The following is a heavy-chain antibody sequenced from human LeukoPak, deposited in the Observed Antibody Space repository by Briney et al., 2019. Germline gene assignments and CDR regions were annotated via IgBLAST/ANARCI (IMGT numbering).Heavy chain of an antibody. CDR2: IYYSGST. D-gene: IGHD1-26*01. Sequence: SQTLSLTCTVSGGSISSYYWSWIRQPPGKGLEWIGYIYYSGSTNYNPSLKSRVTISVDTSKNQFSLKLSSVTAADTAVYYCARGWELSFDYWGQGTLVTVSS. CDR1: GGSISSYY. CDR3: ARGWELSFDY. V-gene: IGHV4-59*01. J-gene: IGHJ4*02.